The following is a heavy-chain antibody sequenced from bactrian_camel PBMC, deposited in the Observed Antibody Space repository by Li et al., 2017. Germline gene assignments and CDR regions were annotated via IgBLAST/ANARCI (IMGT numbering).Heavy chain of an antibody. Sequence: VQLVESGGGSVLAGGSLRLSCATSGFTFSATHMFWVRQAPGKGLEWVSTIEGDGISTYYADSLKDRVTISRDNTKTTVYLQLNSLKTEDTAMYYCAKNFWGQNYWGQGTQVTVS. J-gene: IGHJ4*01. V-gene: IGHV3S40*01. CDR2: IEGDGIST. CDR1: GFTFSATH. D-gene: IGHD5*01. CDR3: AKNFWGQNY.